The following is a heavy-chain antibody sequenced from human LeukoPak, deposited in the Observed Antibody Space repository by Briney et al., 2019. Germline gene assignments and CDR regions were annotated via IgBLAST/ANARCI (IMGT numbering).Heavy chain of an antibody. CDR3: AKVELSSGWAGGNY. J-gene: IGHJ4*02. CDR2: IRYDGSNK. CDR1: GFTFSSYG. V-gene: IGHV3-30*02. D-gene: IGHD6-19*01. Sequence: GGSLRLSCAASGFTFSSYGMHWVRQAPGKGLEWVAFIRYDGSNKYYADSVKGRFTISRDNSKNTLYLQMNSLRAEDTAVYYCAKVELSSGWAGGNYWGQGTLVTVS.